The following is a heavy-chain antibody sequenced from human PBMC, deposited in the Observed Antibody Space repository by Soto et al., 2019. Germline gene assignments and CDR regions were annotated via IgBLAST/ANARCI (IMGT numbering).Heavy chain of an antibody. J-gene: IGHJ3*02. V-gene: IGHV3-53*01. D-gene: IGHD3-16*02. Sequence: ASVKVSCAASGFTVSSNYMSWVRQAPGKGLEWVSAIYSGGSTYYADSVKGRFTISRDNSKNTLYLQMNSLRAEDTAVYYCAKGHYDYVWGSYRPIDIWGQGTMVTVSS. CDR2: IYSGGST. CDR1: GFTVSSNY. CDR3: AKGHYDYVWGSYRPIDI.